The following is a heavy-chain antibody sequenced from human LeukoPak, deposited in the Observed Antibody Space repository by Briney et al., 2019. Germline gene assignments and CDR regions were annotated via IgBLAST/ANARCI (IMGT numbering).Heavy chain of an antibody. CDR2: IYYSGST. CDR3: ASSGSGSYYKSPAFKYYYYGMDV. D-gene: IGHD3-10*01. CDR1: GGSISSGDYY. V-gene: IGHV4-30-4*01. Sequence: SETLSLTCTVSGGSISSGDYYWSWIRQPPGKGLEWIGYIYYSGSTYYNPSLKSRVTISVDTSKNQFSLKLSSVTAADTDVYYCASSGSGSYYKSPAFKYYYYGMDVWGQGTTVTVSS. J-gene: IGHJ6*02.